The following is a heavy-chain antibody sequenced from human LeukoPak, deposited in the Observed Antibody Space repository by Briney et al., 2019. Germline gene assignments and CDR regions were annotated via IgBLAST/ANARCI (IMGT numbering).Heavy chain of an antibody. CDR1: GGSISSSDYY. CDR3: ARRVRGDFGGHFDY. CDR2: IYYTGNT. V-gene: IGHV4-39*01. J-gene: IGHJ4*02. D-gene: IGHD4-17*01. Sequence: SETLSLTCTVSGGSISSSDYYWGWIRQSPGKGLEWIGSIYYTGNTYYNASLRSRVTISVDTPKNQFSLKLTSVTAADTAIYYCARRVRGDFGGHFDYWGQGTLVTVSS.